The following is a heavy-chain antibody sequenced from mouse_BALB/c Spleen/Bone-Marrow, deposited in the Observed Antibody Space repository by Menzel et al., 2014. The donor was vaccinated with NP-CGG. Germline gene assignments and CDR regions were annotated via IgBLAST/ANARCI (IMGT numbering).Heavy chain of an antibody. V-gene: IGHV1-69*02. CDR1: GYTFTSYW. CDR2: ILPSDSYS. CDR3: TRGKGYTLDY. J-gene: IGHJ4*01. Sequence: QVQLQQSGAELVRPGASVKLSCKPSGYTFTSYWINWVKQRPGQGLEWIGNILPSDSYSNYNQKFKDKATLTVDKSSSTAYMHLTSPTSEDSAVYYCTRGKGYTLDYWGQGTSVTVSS.